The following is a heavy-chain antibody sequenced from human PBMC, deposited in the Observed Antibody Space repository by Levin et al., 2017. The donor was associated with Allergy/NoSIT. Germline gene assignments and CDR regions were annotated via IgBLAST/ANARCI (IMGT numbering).Heavy chain of an antibody. CDR3: AKYWGLRGGSSGDYYFDY. CDR2: ISGSGGST. V-gene: IGHV3-23*01. J-gene: IGHJ4*02. Sequence: GESLKISCAASGFTFSSYAMSWVRQAPGKGLEWVSAISGSGGSTYYADSVKGRFTISRDNSKNTLYLQMNSLRAEDTAVYYCAKYWGLRGGSSGDYYFDYWGQGTLVTVSS. CDR1: GFTFSSYA. D-gene: IGHD2-21*01.